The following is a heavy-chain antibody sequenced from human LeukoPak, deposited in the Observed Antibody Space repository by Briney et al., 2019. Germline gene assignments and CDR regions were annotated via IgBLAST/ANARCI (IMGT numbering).Heavy chain of an antibody. D-gene: IGHD3-22*01. J-gene: IGHJ4*02. CDR2: FDPEDGET. CDR1: GYTLTELS. CDR3: ATDLRDDSSGYYSPDFDY. Sequence: ASVKVSCKVSGYTLTELSMHWVRQAPGKGLEWMGGFDPEDGETIYAQKFQGRVTMTEDTSTDTVYMELSSLRSEDTAVYYCATDLRDDSSGYYSPDFDYWGQGTLVTVSS. V-gene: IGHV1-24*01.